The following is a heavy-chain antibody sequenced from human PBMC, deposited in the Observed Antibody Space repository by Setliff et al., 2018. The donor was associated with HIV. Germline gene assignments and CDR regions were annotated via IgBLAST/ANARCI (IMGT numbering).Heavy chain of an antibody. CDR1: GGSFSAYY. D-gene: IGHD5-18*01. Sequence: SETLSLTCAVYGGSFSAYYWSWIRQPPGKGREWIGEINHSGGTNYNPSLKTRVTIMVDTSKNQLSLKLGSVTAADTAVYYCAREWSYGAFDTFDVWG. CDR2: INHSGGT. V-gene: IGHV4-34*01. J-gene: IGHJ3*01. CDR3: AREWSYGAFDTFDV.